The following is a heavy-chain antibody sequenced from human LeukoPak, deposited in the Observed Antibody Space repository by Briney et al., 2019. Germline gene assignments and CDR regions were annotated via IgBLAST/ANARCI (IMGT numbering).Heavy chain of an antibody. Sequence: SETLSLTCAVSGYSISSGYYWGWIRQPPGKGLEWIGSIYHSGSTYYNPSLKSRVTISVDTSKNQFSLKLTSVTAADTAVYYCARHSAVPHYFDYWGQGTLVTVSS. V-gene: IGHV4-38-2*01. CDR3: ARHSAVPHYFDY. J-gene: IGHJ4*02. D-gene: IGHD6-25*01. CDR2: IYHSGST. CDR1: GYSISSGYY.